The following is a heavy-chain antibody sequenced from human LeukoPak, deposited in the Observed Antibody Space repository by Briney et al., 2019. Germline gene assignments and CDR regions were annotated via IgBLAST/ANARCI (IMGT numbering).Heavy chain of an antibody. V-gene: IGHV3-48*02. J-gene: IGHJ4*02. CDR1: RFTFSSYS. CDR2: ISTSSSTI. CDR3: ARDGHGDYLFDY. Sequence: PGESLRLSCAASRFTFSSYSLNWVRQAPGKGLEGISYISTSSSTIYYADSVKGRFTISRDNAKNSLYLQMNSLRDEDTAVYYCARDGHGDYLFDYWGQGTLVTVSS. D-gene: IGHD4-17*01.